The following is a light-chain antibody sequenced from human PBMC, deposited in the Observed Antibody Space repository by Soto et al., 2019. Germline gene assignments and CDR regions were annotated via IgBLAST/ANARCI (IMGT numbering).Light chain of an antibody. CDR1: QSISSW. CDR3: HKRYNWPRVT. Sequence: IQMTQSPSTLSSSVVERVTITCRASQSISSWLAWYQQKPGKAPKLLIYKASSLESGVPSRFSGSGSGTDFTLTITSLEPEDFAVYFCHKRYNWPRVTFGQGTRLEIK. V-gene: IGKV1-5*03. J-gene: IGKJ5*01. CDR2: KAS.